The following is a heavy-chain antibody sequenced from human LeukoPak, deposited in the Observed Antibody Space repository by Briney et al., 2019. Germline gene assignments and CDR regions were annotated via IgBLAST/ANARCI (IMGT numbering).Heavy chain of an antibody. D-gene: IGHD3-3*01. Sequence: GGSLRLSCAASGFTFSSYAMSWVRQAPGKGLEWVSAISGSGGSTYYADSVRGRFTISRDNSKNTLYLQMNSLRAEDTAVYYCAKDPVDFWSGLFDYWGQGTLVTVSS. CDR2: ISGSGGST. CDR3: AKDPVDFWSGLFDY. J-gene: IGHJ4*02. CDR1: GFTFSSYA. V-gene: IGHV3-23*01.